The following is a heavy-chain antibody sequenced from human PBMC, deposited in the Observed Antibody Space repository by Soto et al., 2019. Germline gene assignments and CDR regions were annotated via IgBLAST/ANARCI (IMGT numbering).Heavy chain of an antibody. CDR1: GYSFTTYW. D-gene: IGHD1-26*01. J-gene: IGHJ6*02. CDR3: ARHGGGNYAGDYSNGMDV. V-gene: IGHV5-10-1*01. Sequence: PGESLKISCKVSGYSFTTYWISWVCQMPGKGLKWMGRIDPSDSHTNYSPSLQGHVTMSVDKSISTAYLQWSSLKASDTAMYYCARHGGGNYAGDYSNGMDVWGQGTTVTVSS. CDR2: IDPSDSHT.